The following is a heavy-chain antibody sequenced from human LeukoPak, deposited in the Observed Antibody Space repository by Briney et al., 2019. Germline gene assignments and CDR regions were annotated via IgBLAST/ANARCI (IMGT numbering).Heavy chain of an antibody. V-gene: IGHV4-38-2*02. CDR2: TWHSGTT. Sequence: SETLSLTCSVSGYSISSGYYWAWIRRPPGKGLEWIGSTWHSGTTYYNPSLASRVTILVDTSKNQFTLELNSVTAADTAVYYCARSPYCDCDSCHNAGYCFDTWGQGTLVPVSS. J-gene: IGHJ5*02. CDR1: GYSISSGYY. CDR3: ARSPYCDCDSCHNAGYCFDT. D-gene: IGHD4-17*01.